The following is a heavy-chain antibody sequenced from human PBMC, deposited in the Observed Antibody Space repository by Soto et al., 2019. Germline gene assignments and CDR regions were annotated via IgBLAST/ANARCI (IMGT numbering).Heavy chain of an antibody. J-gene: IGHJ4*02. CDR3: AREELNCGGDCFAF. D-gene: IGHD2-21*01. Sequence: LRLSCAASGFTFSSYSMSWVRQAPGKGLEWVSGFRTSGDGGTTYYADSVKGRFTISRDNSKNMLFLQMNSLRAEDTAIYYCAREELNCGGDCFAFWGQGALVTVSS. V-gene: IGHV3-23*01. CDR2: FRTSGDGGTT. CDR1: GFTFSSYS.